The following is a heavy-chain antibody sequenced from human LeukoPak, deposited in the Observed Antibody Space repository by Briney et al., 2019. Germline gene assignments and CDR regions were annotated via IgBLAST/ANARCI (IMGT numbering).Heavy chain of an antibody. D-gene: IGHD5-18*01. CDR2: ISAYNGNT. CDR3: ARMDTAIPSFDY. J-gene: IGHJ4*02. Sequence: ASVKVSCKASGYTFTSYGISWVRQAPGQGLERMGWISAYNGNTNYAQKLQGRVTMTTDTSTSTAYMELRSLRSDDTAVYYCARMDTAIPSFDYWGQGTLVTVSS. V-gene: IGHV1-18*01. CDR1: GYTFTSYG.